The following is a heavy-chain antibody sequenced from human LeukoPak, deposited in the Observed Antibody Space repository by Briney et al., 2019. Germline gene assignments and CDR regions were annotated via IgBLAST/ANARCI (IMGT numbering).Heavy chain of an antibody. J-gene: IGHJ4*02. Sequence: GGSLRLSCAASGFILKVYWMHRVRQVPGKGLVWVSSISSSSSYIYYADSVKGRFTISRDNAKNSLYLQMNSLRAEDTAVYYCARDPGGVIHDYWGQGTLVTVSS. CDR3: ARDPGGVIHDY. CDR1: GFILKVYW. CDR2: ISSSSSYI. V-gene: IGHV3-21*01. D-gene: IGHD3-10*01.